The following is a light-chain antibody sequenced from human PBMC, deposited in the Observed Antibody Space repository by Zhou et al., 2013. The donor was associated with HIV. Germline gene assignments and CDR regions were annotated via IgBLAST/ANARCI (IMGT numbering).Light chain of an antibody. V-gene: IGKV3-15*01. J-gene: IGKJ3*01. CDR2: GAF. CDR1: QSVSRN. CDR3: QQYDDSRRFT. Sequence: EIVMTQSPATLSVSPGERATLSCRASQSVSRNLAWYQQKPGQAPRLLISGAFTRATGIPLRFSGTGSGTEFTLTINSMQSEDSAVYYCQQYDDSRRFTFGPGTKVEIK.